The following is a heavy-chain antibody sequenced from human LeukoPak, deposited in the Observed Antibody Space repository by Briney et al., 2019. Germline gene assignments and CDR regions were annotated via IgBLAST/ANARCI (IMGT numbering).Heavy chain of an antibody. J-gene: IGHJ1*01. CDR3: ARLYCSSSSCWGGVAEYFQH. CDR1: GYTFSSYS. D-gene: IGHD2-2*01. V-gene: IGHV4-38-2*01. Sequence: GSLRLSCAASGYTFSSYSMNWIQQPPGKGLEWIGSIYHSGSTYYNPSLKSRVTISVDTSKNQFSLKLTSVTAADTAVYYCARLYCSSSSCWGGVAEYFQHWGQGTLVTVSS. CDR2: IYHSGST.